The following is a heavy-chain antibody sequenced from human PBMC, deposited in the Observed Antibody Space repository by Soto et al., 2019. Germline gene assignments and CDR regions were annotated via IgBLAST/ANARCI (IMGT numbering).Heavy chain of an antibody. J-gene: IGHJ4*02. D-gene: IGHD6-19*01. CDR3: ARDSIAGGIAVAVIDY. CDR1: GFTFSSYG. CDR2: IWYDGSNK. V-gene: IGHV3-33*01. Sequence: QVQLVESGGGVVQPGRSLRLSCAASGFTFSSYGMHWVRQAPGKGLEWVAVIWYDGSNKYYADSVKGRFTISRDNSKNTLYLQMKSLRAEDTAVYYCARDSIAGGIAVAVIDYWGQGTLVTVSS.